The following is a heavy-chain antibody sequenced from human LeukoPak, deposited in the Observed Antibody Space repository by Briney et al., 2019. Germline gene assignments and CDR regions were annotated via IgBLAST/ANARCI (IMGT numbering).Heavy chain of an antibody. J-gene: IGHJ4*02. Sequence: GRYLRLSCAASGFTFSSYAMHWVRQAPGKGLEWVAVISYDGSNKYYADSVKGRFTISRDNSKNTLYLQMNSLRAEDTAVYYCARDAIVGATTGFDYWGQGTLVTVSS. CDR3: ARDAIVGATTGFDY. D-gene: IGHD1-26*01. V-gene: IGHV3-30*04. CDR1: GFTFSSYA. CDR2: ISYDGSNK.